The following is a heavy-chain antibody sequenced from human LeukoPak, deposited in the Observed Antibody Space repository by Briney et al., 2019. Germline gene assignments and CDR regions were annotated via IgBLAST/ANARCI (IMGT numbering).Heavy chain of an antibody. CDR2: INPNSGGT. Sequence: ASVTVSFKVSGYTLTELSMHWVRQAPGQGLEWMGWINPNSGGTNYAQKFQGRVTMTRDTSISTAYMELSRLRADDTAVYYCARGSFSADAPLVLDYFHHWGQGTLVTDSS. D-gene: IGHD5-18*01. CDR1: GYTLTELS. CDR3: ARGSFSADAPLVLDYFHH. V-gene: IGHV1-2*02. J-gene: IGHJ1*01.